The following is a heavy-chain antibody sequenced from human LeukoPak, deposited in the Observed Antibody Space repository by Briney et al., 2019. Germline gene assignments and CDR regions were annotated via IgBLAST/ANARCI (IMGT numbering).Heavy chain of an antibody. D-gene: IGHD2-2*01. V-gene: IGHV3-7*01. CDR3: ARDDEYCSSTSCYPNNWFDP. CDR1: GFTFSSYW. J-gene: IGHJ5*02. Sequence: GGSLRLSCAASGFTFSSYWMSWVRQAPGKGLEWVANIKQDGSEKYYVDSVKGRFTISRDNAKNSLYLQMNSLRAEDTAVYYRARDDEYCSSTSCYPNNWFDPWGQGTLVTVSS. CDR2: IKQDGSEK.